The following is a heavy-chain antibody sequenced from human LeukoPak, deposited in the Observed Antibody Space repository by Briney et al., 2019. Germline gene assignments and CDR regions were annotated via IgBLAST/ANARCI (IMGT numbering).Heavy chain of an antibody. D-gene: IGHD2-15*01. CDR2: ISSSSSYI. Sequence: GGSLRLSCAASGFTLSSYTMNWVRQAPGKGLEWVSSISSSSSYIYYADSMKGRFTISRDNAKNSLYLQMNSLRAEDTAVYYCAREGFCSGGTCYSGNAFDIWGQGTMVTVSS. J-gene: IGHJ3*02. CDR1: GFTLSSYT. V-gene: IGHV3-21*01. CDR3: AREGFCSGGTCYSGNAFDI.